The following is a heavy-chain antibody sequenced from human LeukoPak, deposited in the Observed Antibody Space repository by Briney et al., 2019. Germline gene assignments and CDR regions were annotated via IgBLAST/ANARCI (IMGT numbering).Heavy chain of an antibody. J-gene: IGHJ3*02. D-gene: IGHD6-19*01. CDR2: IIPIFGTA. CDR3: ASPVAVSGDAFDI. CDR1: GGTFSSYA. Sequence: SVKVSCKASGGTFSSYAISWVRQAPGQGLEWMGGIIPIFGTANYAQKFQGRVTITADESTSTAYMELSSLRSEDTAVYYCASPVAVSGDAFDIWGQGTMVTVSS. V-gene: IGHV1-69*13.